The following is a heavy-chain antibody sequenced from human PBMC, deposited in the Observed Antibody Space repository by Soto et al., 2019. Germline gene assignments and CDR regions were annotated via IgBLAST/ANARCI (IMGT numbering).Heavy chain of an antibody. CDR1: GYTFSSYF. CDR3: ARDLPPVDY. CDR2: ISAYNGNT. V-gene: IGHV1-18*01. Sequence: QVQLVQSGAEVKKPGASVKVSCKASGYTFSSYFISWVRQAPGQGLEWMGWISAYNGNTNYAQNLQGRVTMTTDTPTSTAHMELRSLRSDDTAVYYCARDLPPVDYWGQGTLVTVSS. J-gene: IGHJ4*02.